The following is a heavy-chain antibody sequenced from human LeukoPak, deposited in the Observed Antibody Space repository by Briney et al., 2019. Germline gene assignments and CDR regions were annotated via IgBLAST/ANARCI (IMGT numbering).Heavy chain of an antibody. D-gene: IGHD2-21*02. V-gene: IGHV3-7*01. J-gene: IGHJ4*02. Sequence: GGSLRLSCAASGFNFSNYWMSWVRQAPGKGLEWMANINYDGSEKYYVDSVKGRFTISRDNAKNSLYLQMNSLRVEDTAVYYCGRSEVTIPDSYWGQGTLVTVSS. CDR2: INYDGSEK. CDR3: GRSEVTIPDSY. CDR1: GFNFSNYW.